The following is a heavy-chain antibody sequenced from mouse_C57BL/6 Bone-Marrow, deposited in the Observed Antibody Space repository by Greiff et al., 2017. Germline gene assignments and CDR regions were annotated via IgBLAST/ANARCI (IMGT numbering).Heavy chain of an antibody. CDR3: ARTALAWFAY. Sequence: EVQRVESGGDLVKPGGSLKLSCAASGFTFSSYGMSWVRQTPDKRLEWVATISSGGSYTYYPDSVKGRFTISRDNAKNTLYLQMSSLKSEDTAMYYCARTALAWFAYWGQGTLVTVSA. J-gene: IGHJ3*01. CDR1: GFTFSSYG. V-gene: IGHV5-6*01. D-gene: IGHD3-2*01. CDR2: ISSGGSYT.